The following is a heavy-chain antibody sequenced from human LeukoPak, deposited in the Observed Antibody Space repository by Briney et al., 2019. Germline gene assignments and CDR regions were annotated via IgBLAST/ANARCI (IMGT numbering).Heavy chain of an antibody. V-gene: IGHV3-30*18. Sequence: QSGGSLRLSCAASGFTFSSYGMHWVRQAPGKGLEWVAVISYDGSNKYYADSVKGRFTISRDNSKNTLYLQMNSLRAEDTAVYYCAKDNGQWFGELEWNYFDYWGQGTLVTVSS. CDR3: AKDNGQWFGELEWNYFDY. CDR2: ISYDGSNK. D-gene: IGHD3-10*01. J-gene: IGHJ4*02. CDR1: GFTFSSYG.